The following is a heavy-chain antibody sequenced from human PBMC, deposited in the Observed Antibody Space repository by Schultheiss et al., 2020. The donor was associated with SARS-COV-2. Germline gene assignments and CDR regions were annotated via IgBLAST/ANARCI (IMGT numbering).Heavy chain of an antibody. V-gene: IGHV4-39*07. CDR1: GGSISSSSYY. D-gene: IGHD4/OR15-4a*01. J-gene: IGHJ6*02. CDR3: ARKMGLSYYYGMDV. CDR2: IYHSGST. Sequence: SQTLSLTCTVSGGSISSSSYYWGWIRQPPGKGLEWIGSIYHSGSTYYNPSLKSRVTISVDTSKNQFSLKLSSVTAADTAVYYCARKMGLSYYYGMDVWGQGTTVTVSS.